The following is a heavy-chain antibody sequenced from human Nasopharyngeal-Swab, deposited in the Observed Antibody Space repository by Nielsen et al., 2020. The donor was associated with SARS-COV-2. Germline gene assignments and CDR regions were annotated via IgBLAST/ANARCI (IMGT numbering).Heavy chain of an antibody. Sequence: GESLQISCAASGFSITTYGMTWVRQAPGKGLEWISGISELGTGIYYADSVKGRFTISRDNSKNTLYLQMNSLRAEDTAVYYCAKALAATDDYYYYGMDVWGQGTTVTVSS. J-gene: IGHJ6*02. D-gene: IGHD1-26*01. CDR2: ISELGTGI. CDR1: GFSITTYG. V-gene: IGHV3-23*01. CDR3: AKALAATDDYYYYGMDV.